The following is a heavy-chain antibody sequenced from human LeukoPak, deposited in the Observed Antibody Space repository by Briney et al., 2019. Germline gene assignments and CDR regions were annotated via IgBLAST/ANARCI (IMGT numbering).Heavy chain of an antibody. CDR2: ISGDGGTT. V-gene: IGHV3-43*02. CDR1: GFTFDGYA. Sequence: GASLRLSCAASGFTFDGYATHWVRQAPEKGLEWVSLISGDGGTTQSAGSENGRFPISRDNSKNTLYLQMNSVTTEDTALYYCSIFSGWDGKFDYWGQGTLVTVYS. D-gene: IGHD6-19*01. CDR3: SIFSGWDGKFDY. J-gene: IGHJ4*02.